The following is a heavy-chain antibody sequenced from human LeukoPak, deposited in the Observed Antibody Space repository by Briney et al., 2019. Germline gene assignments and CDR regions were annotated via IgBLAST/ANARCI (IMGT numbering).Heavy chain of an antibody. V-gene: IGHV1-2*02. Sequence: ASVKVSCKASGYTFTGYYIFWVRQAPGQGLEWMGWINPNSGGTNYAQKFQGRVTMTRDTSISTAYMELSRLRPDDTAVFYCTRGHHYFVSGSYYNFWGQGTLVTVSS. CDR1: GYTFTGYY. CDR3: TRGHHYFVSGSYYNF. CDR2: INPNSGGT. J-gene: IGHJ4*02. D-gene: IGHD3-10*01.